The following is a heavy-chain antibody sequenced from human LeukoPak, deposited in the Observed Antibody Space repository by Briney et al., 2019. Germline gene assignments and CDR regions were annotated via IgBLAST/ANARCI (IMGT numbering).Heavy chain of an antibody. D-gene: IGHD3-3*01. Sequence: SETLSLTCTVSGGSITSHNYYWHWIRQPPGKGLEWIGSIYYTGSSYYNPSLKSRVTTSADTSKNQFSLRVISLTAADTALYFCAGYYGAGTNGGFAYWGQGIVVTVSA. CDR2: IYYTGSS. J-gene: IGHJ4*02. CDR3: AGYYGAGTNGGFAY. CDR1: GGSITSHNYY. V-gene: IGHV4-39*01.